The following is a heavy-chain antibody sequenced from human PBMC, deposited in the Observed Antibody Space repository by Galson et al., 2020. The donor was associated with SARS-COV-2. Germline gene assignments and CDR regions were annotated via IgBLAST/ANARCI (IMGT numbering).Heavy chain of an antibody. D-gene: IGHD3-22*01. J-gene: IGHJ4*02. V-gene: IGHV4-31*03. Sequence: SETLSLTCTVSGGSISSGGYYWSWIRQHPGKGLEWIGYIYYSGSTYYNPSLKSRVTISVDTSKNQFSLKLSSVTAADTAVYYCARDLYDSSGLFDYWGQGTLVTVSS. CDR1: GGSISSGGYY. CDR2: IYYSGST. CDR3: ARDLYDSSGLFDY.